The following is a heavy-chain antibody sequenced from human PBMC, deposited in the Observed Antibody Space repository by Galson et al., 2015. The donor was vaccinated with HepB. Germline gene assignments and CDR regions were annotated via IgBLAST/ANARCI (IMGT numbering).Heavy chain of an antibody. CDR3: AKLVLGTDY. V-gene: IGHV5-51*03. J-gene: IGHJ4*02. CDR2: IWPGDSDT. D-gene: IGHD7-27*01. Sequence: QSGAEVKKPGESLKISCKGSGYSCTSYWIGWVRQMPGKGLEWMGIIWPGDSDTKYSPSFEGQVTISADKSINTVYLQWTSLKASDTAIYYCAKLVLGTDYWGQGTLVTVSS. CDR1: GYSCTSYW.